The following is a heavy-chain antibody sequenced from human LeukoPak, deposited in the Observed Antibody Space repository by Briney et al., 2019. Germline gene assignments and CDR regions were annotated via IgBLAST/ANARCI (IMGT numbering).Heavy chain of an antibody. CDR3: ARGGDIVVVVAGNFDY. CDR1: GGSFSGYY. Sequence: PSETLSLTCAVYGGSFSGYYWSWIRQPPGKGLEWIGEINHSGSTNYNPSLKSRVTISVDTSKNQFSLKLSSVTAADTAVYYCARGGDIVVVVAGNFDYWGQGTLVTVSS. D-gene: IGHD2-15*01. V-gene: IGHV4-34*01. J-gene: IGHJ4*02. CDR2: INHSGST.